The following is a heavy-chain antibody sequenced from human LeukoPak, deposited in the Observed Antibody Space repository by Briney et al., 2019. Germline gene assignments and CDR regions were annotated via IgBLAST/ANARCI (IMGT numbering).Heavy chain of an antibody. CDR1: GFTVSSNY. V-gene: IGHV3-53*01. J-gene: IGHJ6*02. Sequence: GGSLRLSCAASGFTVSSNYMSWVRQAPGKGLEWVSVIYSGGSTYYADSVKGRFTISRDNSKNTLYLQMNSLRAEDTAVYYCARDPYYYGMDVWGQGTTVTVSS. CDR3: ARDPYYYGMDV. CDR2: IYSGGST.